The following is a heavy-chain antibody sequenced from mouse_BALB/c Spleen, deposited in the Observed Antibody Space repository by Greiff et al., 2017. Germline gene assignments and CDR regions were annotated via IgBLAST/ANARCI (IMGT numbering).Heavy chain of an antibody. CDR3: ARGYGNFAY. CDR1: GFTFSDYY. J-gene: IGHJ3*01. Sequence: DVKLVESGGGLVKPGGSLKLSCAASGFTFSDYYMYWVRQTPEKRLEWVATISDGGSYTYYPDSVKGRFTISRDNAKNNLYLQMSSLKSEDTAMYYCARGYGNFAYWGQGTLVTVSA. V-gene: IGHV5-4*02. D-gene: IGHD2-1*01. CDR2: ISDGGSYT.